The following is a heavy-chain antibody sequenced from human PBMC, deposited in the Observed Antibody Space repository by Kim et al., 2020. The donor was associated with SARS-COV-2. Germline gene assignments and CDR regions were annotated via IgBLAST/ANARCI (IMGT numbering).Heavy chain of an antibody. J-gene: IGHJ3*02. CDR1: GYRFTNYW. V-gene: IGHV5-51*01. Sequence: GESLKISCKGSGYRFTNYWIGWVRQLPGKGLEWMGIIYPGDSDTKYGPAFQGQVTLSVDKSITTAFLQWSSLKASDTAMYYCATDRRYYYDNIGFQNDAFDIWGQGTMVTVSS. CDR2: IYPGDSDT. D-gene: IGHD3-22*01. CDR3: ATDRRYYYDNIGFQNDAFDI.